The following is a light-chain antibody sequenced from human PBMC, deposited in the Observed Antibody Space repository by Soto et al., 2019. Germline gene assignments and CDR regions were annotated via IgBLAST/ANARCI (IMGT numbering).Light chain of an antibody. CDR1: QSISSW. CDR2: DAS. CDR3: QQYNSYSET. Sequence: DIQLTQSPSTLSASVGDRVTITCRASQSISSWLAWYQQKPGKAPKLLIYDASSLESGAPSRFSGSGSGTEISLTISSLQPDDFAIYYCQQYNSYSETVGQGTKVDIK. V-gene: IGKV1-5*01. J-gene: IGKJ1*01.